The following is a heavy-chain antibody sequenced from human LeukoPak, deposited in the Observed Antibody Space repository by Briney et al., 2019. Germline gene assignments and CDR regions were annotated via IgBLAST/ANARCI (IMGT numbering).Heavy chain of an antibody. CDR3: ARERVPSGSYFDY. J-gene: IGHJ4*02. D-gene: IGHD1-26*01. CDR2: IYSGGST. Sequence: GGSLRLSCAASGITVSSNYMSWVRQAPGKGLEWVSVIYSGGSTYYADSVRGRFTVSRDDSKNTLYLQMNSLRAEDTAVYYCARERVPSGSYFDYWGQGTLVTVSS. CDR1: GITVSSNY. V-gene: IGHV3-66*01.